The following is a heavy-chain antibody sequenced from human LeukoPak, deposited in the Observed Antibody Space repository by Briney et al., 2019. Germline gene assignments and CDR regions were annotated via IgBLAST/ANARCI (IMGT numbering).Heavy chain of an antibody. CDR3: AREGGILGYCSSTSCSNLWFDP. Sequence: SETLSLTCAVYGGSFSGYYWSWIRQPPGKGLEWIGYIYHSGSTYYNPSLKSRVTISVDRSKNQFSLKLSSVTAADTAVYYCAREGGILGYCSSTSCSNLWFDPWGQGTLVTVSS. CDR2: IYHSGST. D-gene: IGHD2-2*01. J-gene: IGHJ5*02. V-gene: IGHV4-34*01. CDR1: GGSFSGYY.